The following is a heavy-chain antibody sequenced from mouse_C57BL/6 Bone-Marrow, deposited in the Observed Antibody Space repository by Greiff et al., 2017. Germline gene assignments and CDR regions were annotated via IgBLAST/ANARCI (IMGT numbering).Heavy chain of an antibody. J-gene: IGHJ4*01. CDR2: ISNGGGST. CDR1: GFTFSDYY. CDR3: ARRGTTVVAVDY. D-gene: IGHD1-1*01. V-gene: IGHV5-12*01. Sequence: EVQGVESGGGLVQPGGSLKLSCAASGFTFSDYYMYWVRQTPEKRLEWVAYISNGGGSTYYPDTVKGRFTISRDNAKNTLYLQMSRLKSEDTAMYYCARRGTTVVAVDYWGQGTSATVSS.